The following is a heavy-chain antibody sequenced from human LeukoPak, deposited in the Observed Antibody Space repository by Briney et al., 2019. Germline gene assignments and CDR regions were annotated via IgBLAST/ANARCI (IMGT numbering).Heavy chain of an antibody. J-gene: IGHJ6*03. D-gene: IGHD1-26*01. CDR1: GFTFSSYG. CDR2: ISYDGSNK. V-gene: IGHV3-30*03. CDR3: ARDPYSGSYSDYYYYYMDV. Sequence: PGGSLRLSCAASGFTFSSYGMHWVRQAPGEGLEWVAVISYDGSNKYYADSAKGRFTISRDNAKNSLYLQLNSLRAEDTAVYYCARDPYSGSYSDYYYYYMDVWGKGTTVTVSS.